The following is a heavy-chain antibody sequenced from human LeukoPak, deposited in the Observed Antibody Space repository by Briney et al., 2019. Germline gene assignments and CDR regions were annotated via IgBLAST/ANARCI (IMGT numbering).Heavy chain of an antibody. D-gene: IGHD3-10*01. CDR2: IYYSGST. CDR3: ARRGLVDFDY. CDR1: GGSISSYY. J-gene: IGHJ4*02. Sequence: SETLSLTCTVSGGSISSYYWSWIRQPPGKGLEWIGYIYYSGSTNYNPSLKSRVTISVDKSKNQFSLKLSSVTAADTAVYYCARRGLVDFDYWGQGTLVTVSS. V-gene: IGHV4-59*12.